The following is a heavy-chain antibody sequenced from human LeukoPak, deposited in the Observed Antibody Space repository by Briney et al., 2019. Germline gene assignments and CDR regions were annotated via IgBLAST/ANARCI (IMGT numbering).Heavy chain of an antibody. CDR3: ARLADYYYGSGSYYDGGGWFDP. J-gene: IGHJ5*02. CDR1: GYTFTSYD. Sequence: GASVKVSCKASGYTFTSYDINWVRQATGQGLEWMGWMNPNSGNTGYAQKFQGRVTMTRNTSISTVYMELSSLRSEDTAVYYCARLADYYYGSGSYYDGGGWFDPWGQGTLVTVSS. V-gene: IGHV1-8*01. D-gene: IGHD3-10*01. CDR2: MNPNSGNT.